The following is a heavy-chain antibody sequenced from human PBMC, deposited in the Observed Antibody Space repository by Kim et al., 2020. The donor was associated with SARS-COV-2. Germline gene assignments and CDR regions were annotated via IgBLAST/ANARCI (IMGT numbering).Heavy chain of an antibody. CDR2: IYSGGST. V-gene: IGHV3-66*02. J-gene: IGHJ6*02. Sequence: GGSLRLSCAASGFTVSSNYMSWVRQAPGKGLEWVSVIYSGGSTYYADSVKGRFTISRDNSKNTLYLQMNSLRAEDTAVYYCARDALMVRGVNGYYYYGMDVWGQGTTVTVSS. CDR3: ARDALMVRGVNGYYYYGMDV. D-gene: IGHD3-10*01. CDR1: GFTVSSNY.